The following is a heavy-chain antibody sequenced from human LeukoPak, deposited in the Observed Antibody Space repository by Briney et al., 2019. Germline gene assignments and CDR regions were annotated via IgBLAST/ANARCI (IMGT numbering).Heavy chain of an antibody. V-gene: IGHV3-15*07. Sequence: GGSLRLSCTAPGFSFSGYGMHWVRQAPGKGLEWVGRIKAKAHGGTIEYAAPVKGRFTISRDDSKNTLYLQMNSLKTEDTAVYYCTTDGVGVEGATYDNWGQGTLVSVSS. D-gene: IGHD1-26*01. J-gene: IGHJ4*02. CDR3: TTDGVGVEGATYDN. CDR1: GFSFSGYG. CDR2: IKAKAHGGTI.